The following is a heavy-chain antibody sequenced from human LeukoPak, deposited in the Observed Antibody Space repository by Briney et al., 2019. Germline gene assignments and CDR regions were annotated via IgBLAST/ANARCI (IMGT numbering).Heavy chain of an antibody. V-gene: IGHV4-59*08. CDR1: GGSISSYY. D-gene: IGHD3-10*01. J-gene: IGHJ5*02. CDR2: IYYSGST. CDR3: ARHSMVAFGWFDP. Sequence: SETLSLTCTVSGGSISSYYWSWIRQPPGKGLGWIGYIYYSGSTNYNPSLKSRVTISVDTSKNQFSLKLSSVTAADTAVYYCARHSMVAFGWFDPWGQGTLVTVSS.